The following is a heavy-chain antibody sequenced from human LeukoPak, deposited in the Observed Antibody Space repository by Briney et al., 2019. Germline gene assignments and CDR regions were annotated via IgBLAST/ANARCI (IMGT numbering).Heavy chain of an antibody. J-gene: IGHJ3*02. CDR2: ISYDGSNK. CDR1: GFTFSSYS. CDR3: ATIVGADPRGAFDI. V-gene: IGHV3-30*03. D-gene: IGHD1-26*01. Sequence: GRSLRLSCAASGFTFSSYSMHWVRQAPGKGLEWVAVISYDGSNKYYADSVKGRFTISRDNSKNTLYLQMNSLRAEDTAVYYCATIVGADPRGAFDIWGQGTMVTVSS.